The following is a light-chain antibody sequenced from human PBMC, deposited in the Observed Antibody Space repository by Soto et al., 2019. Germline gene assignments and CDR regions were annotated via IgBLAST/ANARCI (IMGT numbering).Light chain of an antibody. V-gene: IGKV1-5*01. Sequence: DIHMTQSPSTLSASVGDRVTITCQASQSLSVWLAWYQQKPGKAPDLLIYHASRLESGVPSRFSGSGSGTEFTLTISSLQPDDFATYYCQQYKTFWTFGQGTKVDIK. J-gene: IGKJ1*01. CDR3: QQYKTFWT. CDR1: QSLSVW. CDR2: HAS.